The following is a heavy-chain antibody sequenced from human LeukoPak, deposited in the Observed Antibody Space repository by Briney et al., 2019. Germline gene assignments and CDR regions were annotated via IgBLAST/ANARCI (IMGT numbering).Heavy chain of an antibody. CDR1: GGSFSGYY. D-gene: IGHD2-2*01. CDR3: ARSLRVGYCSSTSCRKNTPFDY. Sequence: SQTLSLTCAVYGGSFSGYYWSWISQPPGKGLEWIGEINHSGRTNYNPSLKSRVTISVDTSKNQFSLKLSSVTAADPAVYYCARSLRVGYCSSTSCRKNTPFDYWGQGTLVTVSS. CDR2: INHSGRT. V-gene: IGHV4-34*01. J-gene: IGHJ4*02.